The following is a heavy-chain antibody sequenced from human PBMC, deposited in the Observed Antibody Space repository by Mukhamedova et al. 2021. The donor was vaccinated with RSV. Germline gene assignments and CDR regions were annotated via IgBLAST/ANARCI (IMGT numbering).Heavy chain of an antibody. J-gene: IGHJ4*02. CDR2: ISSSSSYI. D-gene: IGHD3-22*01. Sequence: GKGLEWVSSISSSSSYIYYADSVKGRFTISRDNAKNSLYLQMNSLRAEDTAVYYCARDYYDSSGYYYGDYWGQGTLVTVSS. V-gene: IGHV3-21*01. CDR3: ARDYYDSSGYYYGDY.